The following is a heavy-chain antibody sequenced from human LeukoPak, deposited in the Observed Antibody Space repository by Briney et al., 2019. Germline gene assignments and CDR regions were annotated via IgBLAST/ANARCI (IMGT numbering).Heavy chain of an antibody. Sequence: HAGRSLRLSCAASGFTFSNYAMHWVRQAPGKGLEWVAVISYDGSNKYYADSVKGRFTISRDNSKNTLYLQMNSLRAEDTAVYYCARDHRGVRDYFDYWGQGTLVTVSS. CDR3: ARDHRGVRDYFDY. CDR1: GFTFSNYA. J-gene: IGHJ4*02. V-gene: IGHV3-30-3*01. CDR2: ISYDGSNK. D-gene: IGHD3-10*01.